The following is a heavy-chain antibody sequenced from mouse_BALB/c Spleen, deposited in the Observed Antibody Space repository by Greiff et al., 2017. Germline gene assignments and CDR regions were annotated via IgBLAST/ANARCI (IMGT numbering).Heavy chain of an antibody. CDR2: ISSVSSTI. D-gene: IGHD2-1*01. Sequence: EVKLVESGGGLVQPGGSRKLSCAASGFTFSSFGMHWVRQAPEKGLEWVAYISSVSSTIYYADTVKGRFTISRDNPKNTLFLQMTSLRSEDTAMYYCARDHPYGRAMDYWGQGTSVTVSS. V-gene: IGHV5-17*02. J-gene: IGHJ4*01. CDR3: ARDHPYGRAMDY. CDR1: GFTFSSFG.